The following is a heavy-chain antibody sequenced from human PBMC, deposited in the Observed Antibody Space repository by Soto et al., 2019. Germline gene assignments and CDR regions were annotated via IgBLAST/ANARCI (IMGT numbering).Heavy chain of an antibody. D-gene: IGHD3-10*01. CDR2: IYYSGST. CDR1: GGSISSGGYS. CDR3: ARVPGP. V-gene: IGHV4-30-2*01. Sequence: QMKLQESGSGLVKPSQTLSLTCAVSGGSISSGGYSWSWFRQPPGKGLEWIGYIYYSGSTYYNPSLKSRVTISLDRSKNQFSLELSSVTAADTAVYYCARVPGPWGQGTLVTVSS. J-gene: IGHJ5*02.